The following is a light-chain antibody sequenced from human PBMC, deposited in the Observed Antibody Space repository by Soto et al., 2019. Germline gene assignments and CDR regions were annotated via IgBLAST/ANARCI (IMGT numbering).Light chain of an antibody. J-gene: IGLJ7*01. CDR3: SSYTTSSTQV. V-gene: IGLV2-14*01. Sequence: QSALTQPASVSGSPGQSITISCTGTSSDGGYYNYVSWYQHHPVKVPKLMIYEVSNRPSGVSNRFSGSKSGNTASLTIAGLQAEYEADYYCSSYTTSSTQVFGGGTQLTVL. CDR1: SSDGGYYNY. CDR2: EVS.